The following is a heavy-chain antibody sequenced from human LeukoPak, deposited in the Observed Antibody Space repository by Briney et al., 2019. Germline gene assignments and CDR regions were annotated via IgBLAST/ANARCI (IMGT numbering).Heavy chain of an antibody. V-gene: IGHV1-2*02. Sequence: ASVKVSCKASGYSFTDYYMHWVRQAPGQGLEWMGWINPNSGGTNYAQKFQGRVTMTRDTSISTAYMELSRLRSDDTAVYYCAREGAGGIAAAGTSAFDIWGQGTMVTVSS. J-gene: IGHJ3*02. D-gene: IGHD6-13*01. CDR1: GYSFTDYY. CDR2: INPNSGGT. CDR3: AREGAGGIAAAGTSAFDI.